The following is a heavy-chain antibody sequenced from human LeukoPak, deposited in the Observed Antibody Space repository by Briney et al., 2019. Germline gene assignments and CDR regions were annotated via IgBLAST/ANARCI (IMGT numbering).Heavy chain of an antibody. CDR2: ISYDGSNK. D-gene: IGHD2-15*01. CDR3: AKGPRVVVAAINWFDP. V-gene: IGHV3-30*18. J-gene: IGHJ5*02. CDR1: GFTFSSYG. Sequence: GSLRLSCAASGFTFSSYGMHWVRQAPGKGLEWVAVISYDGSNKYYADSVKGRFTISRDNSKNTLYLQMNSLRAEDTAVYYCAKGPRVVVAAINWFDPWGQGTLVTVSS.